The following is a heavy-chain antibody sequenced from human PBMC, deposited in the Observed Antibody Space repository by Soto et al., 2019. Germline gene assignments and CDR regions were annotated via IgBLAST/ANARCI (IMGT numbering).Heavy chain of an antibody. CDR2: IDPRDSYV. CDR1: GYTFTTFW. CDR3: ARVVLWVYSNSLNWFDP. D-gene: IGHD4-4*01. V-gene: IGHV5-10-1*01. J-gene: IGHJ5*02. Sequence: GESLKISCTGFGYTFTTFWISWVRQMPGKGLEWMGRIDPRDSYVNYSPSLQGHVTISADKSISTAYLQWGSLKASDTAMYYCARVVLWVYSNSLNWFDPWGQGTLVTVSS.